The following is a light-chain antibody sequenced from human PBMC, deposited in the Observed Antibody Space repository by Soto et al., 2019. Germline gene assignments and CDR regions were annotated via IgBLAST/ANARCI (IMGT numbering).Light chain of an antibody. CDR3: QQYDNSPIT. J-gene: IGKJ5*01. Sequence: EIVLTQSPGTLSLSPWERATLSFRASQSVSNNYLAWYQQKPGQAPRLLIYGASNRATGIPDRFSGTGSETDFTLTISRLEPEDFAVYYCQQYDNSPITFGQGTRLEI. CDR1: QSVSNNY. CDR2: GAS. V-gene: IGKV3-20*01.